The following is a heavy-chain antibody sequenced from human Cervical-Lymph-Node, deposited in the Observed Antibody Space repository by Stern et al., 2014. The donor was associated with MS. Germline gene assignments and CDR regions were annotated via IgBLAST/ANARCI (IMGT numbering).Heavy chain of an antibody. Sequence: VHLVESGGGVVQPGRSLRLSCAASGFTFSTYAMHWVRQAPGKGLEWVALISYDGSNKYYADSVKGRFTISRDNSKNTLYLQMNGLRVEDTAVYYCASARYYAILTGLADYWGQGALVTVSS. V-gene: IGHV3-30*04. J-gene: IGHJ4*02. CDR2: ISYDGSNK. CDR1: GFTFSTYA. D-gene: IGHD3-9*01. CDR3: ASARYYAILTGLADY.